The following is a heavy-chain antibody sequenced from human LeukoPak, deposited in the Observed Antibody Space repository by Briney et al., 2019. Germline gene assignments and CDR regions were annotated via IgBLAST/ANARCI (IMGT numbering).Heavy chain of an antibody. J-gene: IGHJ3*02. Sequence: PGGSLRLSCAVSGFTFSSYSINCVRQAPGKGLEWVTYISSSRSYIYYADSVKGRFTISRDNAKNSLYLQMNSLRAEDTAVYYCARDLYPGASDIWGQGTMVTVSS. V-gene: IGHV3-21*01. D-gene: IGHD3-16*01. CDR1: GFTFSSYS. CDR2: ISSSRSYI. CDR3: ARDLYPGASDI.